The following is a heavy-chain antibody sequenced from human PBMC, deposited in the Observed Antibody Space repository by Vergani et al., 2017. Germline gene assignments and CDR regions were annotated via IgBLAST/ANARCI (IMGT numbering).Heavy chain of an antibody. CDR1: GFTFSSYS. Sequence: EVQLVESGGGLVKPGGSLRLSCAASGFTFSSYSMNWVRQAPGKGLEWVSVISGSGGSTFYADSVKGRFTISRDNSENTLYLQMNSLRAEDTAVYYCAKDYEPDTAMVIGALTLDPDYWGQGTLVTVSS. J-gene: IGHJ4*02. CDR2: ISGSGGST. CDR3: AKDYEPDTAMVIGALTLDPDY. V-gene: IGHV3-23*04. D-gene: IGHD5-18*01.